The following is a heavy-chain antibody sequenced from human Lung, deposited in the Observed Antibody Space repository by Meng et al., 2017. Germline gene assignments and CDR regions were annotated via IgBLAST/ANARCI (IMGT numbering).Heavy chain of an antibody. CDR2: IQHTGRT. J-gene: IGHJ4*02. CDR3: AREADGSGRLDY. D-gene: IGHD3-10*01. Sequence: QVQLQGSGPGLVEASQTLSLTCPVSGGSIRSGVYYCAWIRTHPGKGLGGIGNIQHTGRTYYNPSLESRSTISVDTSKSQFSLRLSSMTAADTAVYYCAREADGSGRLDYWGQGTLVTVSS. V-gene: IGHV4-31*03. CDR1: GGSIRSGVYY.